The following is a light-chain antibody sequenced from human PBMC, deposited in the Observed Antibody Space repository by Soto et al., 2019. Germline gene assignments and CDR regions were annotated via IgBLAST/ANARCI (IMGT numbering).Light chain of an antibody. Sequence: SALTQPASVSGSTGQSITISCTGTSSDVGGYNYVSWYQQHPGKAPKLMIYDVSNRPSGVSNRFSGSKSGNTASLTISGLQAEDEADYYCSSYTSSSTLYVFGTGTKVTVL. V-gene: IGLV2-14*01. CDR3: SSYTSSSTLYV. J-gene: IGLJ1*01. CDR2: DVS. CDR1: SSDVGGYNY.